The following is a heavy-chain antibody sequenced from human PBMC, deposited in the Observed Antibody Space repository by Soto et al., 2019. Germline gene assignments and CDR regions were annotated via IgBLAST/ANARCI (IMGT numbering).Heavy chain of an antibody. V-gene: IGHV4-39*07. CDR3: ARDQLEGNWFDP. J-gene: IGHJ5*02. CDR1: GGSISSSSYY. Sequence: SETLSLTCTVSGGSISSSSYYWGWIRQPPGKGLEWIGSIYYSGNAYYNPSLKRRVTISVDTAKNQFSLKLSSVTAADTAVYYCARDQLEGNWFDPWGQGTLVTVSS. D-gene: IGHD1-1*01. CDR2: IYYSGNA.